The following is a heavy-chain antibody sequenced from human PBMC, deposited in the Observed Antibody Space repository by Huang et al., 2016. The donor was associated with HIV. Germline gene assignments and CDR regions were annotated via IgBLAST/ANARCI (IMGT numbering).Heavy chain of an antibody. J-gene: IGHJ4*02. CDR1: GYTFTDYH. CDR2: SKPNTGNP. Sequence: VQLVQSGSELKKPGASVKVSCKGSGYTFTDYHISWVRQAPGQGLEWIGSSKPNTGNPTYAQRSTGRLVFSLDTAVSTAYLQISSLKAEDTAVYFWARDSGYYRYFDYWGQGTLVTVSS. D-gene: IGHD3-22*01. V-gene: IGHV7-4-1*02. CDR3: ARDSGYYRYFDY.